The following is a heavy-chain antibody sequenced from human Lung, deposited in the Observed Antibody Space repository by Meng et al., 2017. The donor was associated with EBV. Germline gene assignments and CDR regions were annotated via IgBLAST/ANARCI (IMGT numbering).Heavy chain of an antibody. CDR1: GDSISSDIW. Sequence: QAQLQESGPGRVKPSGTLSLTCTVSGDSISSDIWWSWVRQPPGKGLEWIGAVYHRGDTNYNPSLRSRVVISVDRSKNQFSLNLSSVSAADTAVYYCGRDQGRQLINHWGQGTLVTVSS. D-gene: IGHD1-1*01. J-gene: IGHJ4*02. CDR2: VYHRGDT. V-gene: IGHV4-4*02. CDR3: GRDQGRQLINH.